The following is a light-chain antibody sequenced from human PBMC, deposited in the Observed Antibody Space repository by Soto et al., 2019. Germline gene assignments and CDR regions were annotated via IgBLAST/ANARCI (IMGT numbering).Light chain of an antibody. V-gene: IGLV2-23*02. CDR3: CSVAGVNTYV. Sequence: QSALTQPASVSGSPGQSITISCTGTSSDVGSYNFVSWYQQHPGKAPKLVVYDVTERPSGVSNRFSGSKSGNTASLTISGLQAEDEADYHCCSVAGVNTYVFGTGTKLTVL. J-gene: IGLJ1*01. CDR2: DVT. CDR1: SSDVGSYNF.